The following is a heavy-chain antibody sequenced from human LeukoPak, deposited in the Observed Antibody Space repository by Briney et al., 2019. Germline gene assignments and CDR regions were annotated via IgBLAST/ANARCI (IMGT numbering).Heavy chain of an antibody. CDR2: ISRNSIYI. CDR1: GFTFSSYS. CDR3: VRRGDY. J-gene: IGHJ4*02. D-gene: IGHD3-10*01. V-gene: IGHV3-21*01. Sequence: GGSLRLSCAASGFTFSSYSMNWVRHAPGKGLEWVSSISRNSIYIYYADSVKGRFTISRDNAKNLLYLQMNSLRAEDTAVYYCVRRGDYWGQGTLVTVSS.